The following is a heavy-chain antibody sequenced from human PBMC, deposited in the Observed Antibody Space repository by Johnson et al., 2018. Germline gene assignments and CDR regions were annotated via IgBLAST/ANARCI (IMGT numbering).Heavy chain of an antibody. CDR3: AGGLSRNMVLRVDATKSDYYGMDG. D-gene: IGHD2-8*01. V-gene: IGHV4-34*01. CDR2: INHSGST. Sequence: QVQLQQWGAGLLKPSETLSLTCAVYGGSFSGYYWSWIRQPPGKGLEWIGEINHSGSTNYNPSLKSRVTISVDTSKNQFSLKRSSVTAADTAVYYWAGGLSRNMVLRVDATKSDYYGMDGWGQGTTVTVSS. CDR1: GGSFSGYY. J-gene: IGHJ6*02.